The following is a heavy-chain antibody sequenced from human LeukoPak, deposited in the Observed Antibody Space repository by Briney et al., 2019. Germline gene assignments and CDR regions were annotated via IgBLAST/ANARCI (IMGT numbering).Heavy chain of an antibody. CDR2: IYGDDYT. CDR1: GFTVTSNY. CDR3: ARGSSLVPATIFYHYMDV. V-gene: IGHV3-53*01. Sequence: GGSLRLSCAASGFTVTSNYMTWVRQAPGKGLEWVALIYGDDYTFDGDSEEGRFTVARYRSKNDVYLRLDSLRPEDPAVYFCARGSSLVPATIFYHYMDVWGTGTTVTVSS. D-gene: IGHD2-2*01. J-gene: IGHJ6*03.